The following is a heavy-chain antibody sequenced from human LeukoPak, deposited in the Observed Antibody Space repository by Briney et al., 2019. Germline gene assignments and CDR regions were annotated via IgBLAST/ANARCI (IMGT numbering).Heavy chain of an antibody. V-gene: IGHV3-11*04. CDR2: IGTSSTTI. D-gene: IGHD6-25*01. CDR1: GFTFSDYY. J-gene: IGHJ6*03. Sequence: PGGSLRLSCAASGFTFSDYYMSWIRQAPGKGLEWVSNIGTSSTTIYYADSVKGRFTISRDNAKNSLYLQMNSLRADDTAVYYCARFAAGGSYYYMDVWGKGTTVTVSS. CDR3: ARFAAGGSYYYMDV.